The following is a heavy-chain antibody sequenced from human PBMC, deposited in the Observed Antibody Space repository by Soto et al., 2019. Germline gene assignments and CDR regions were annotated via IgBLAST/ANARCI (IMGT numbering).Heavy chain of an antibody. V-gene: IGHV1-69*13. CDR3: ARASTGGTYYYYGMDV. Sequence: SVKVSCKASGGTFSSYAISWVRQAPGQGLEWMGGIIPIFGTANYAQKFQGRVTITADESTSTAYMELSSLSSEDTAVYYCARASTGGTYYYYGMDVWGKGTTVTVSS. CDR2: IIPIFGTA. J-gene: IGHJ6*04. CDR1: GGTFSSYA. D-gene: IGHD7-27*01.